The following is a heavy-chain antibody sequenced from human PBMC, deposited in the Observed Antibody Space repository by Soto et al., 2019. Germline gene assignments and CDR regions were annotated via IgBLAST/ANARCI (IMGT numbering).Heavy chain of an antibody. CDR1: GGSISDSKDH. CDR2: IYYGGST. V-gene: IGHV4-61*05. CDR3: ATLPPRIVVVMTDLPT. D-gene: IGHD2-15*01. Sequence: PPETLSLTCTASGGSISDSKDHWGWIRLSPGKGLEWIGYIYYGGSTNYNPSLKSRVTISVDTSKNQFSLRLTSMTAADTAVYYCATLPPRIVVVMTDLPTWGQGTLVTVSS. J-gene: IGHJ5*02.